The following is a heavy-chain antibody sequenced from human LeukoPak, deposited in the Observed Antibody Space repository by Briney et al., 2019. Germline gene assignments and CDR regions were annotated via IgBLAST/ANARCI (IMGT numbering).Heavy chain of an antibody. Sequence: ASVKVSCKASGYTFTSYGISWVRQAPGQGLEWMGWISAYNGNTNYAQKLQGRVTMTTDTSTSTAYMELRSLRSDDTAVYYCASRALWGYCGGDCKRDDAFDIWGQGTMVTVSS. CDR2: ISAYNGNT. V-gene: IGHV1-18*01. D-gene: IGHD2-21*01. CDR3: ASRALWGYCGGDCKRDDAFDI. J-gene: IGHJ3*02. CDR1: GYTFTSYG.